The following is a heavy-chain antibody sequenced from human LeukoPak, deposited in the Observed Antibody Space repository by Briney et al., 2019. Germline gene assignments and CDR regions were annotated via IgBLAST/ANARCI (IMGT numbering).Heavy chain of an antibody. CDR1: GFTFSSHA. CDR2: LIENGATT. Sequence: PGGSLRLSCAASGFTFSSHAMSWVRRAPGKGLEWVSGLIENGATTYYADSVKGRFTISRDNSRNTMYLQMNSLRVEDTAVYYCVKVYQVGNSPAFGDYWGQGTLVTISS. V-gene: IGHV3-23*01. D-gene: IGHD1-26*01. J-gene: IGHJ4*02. CDR3: VKVYQVGNSPAFGDY.